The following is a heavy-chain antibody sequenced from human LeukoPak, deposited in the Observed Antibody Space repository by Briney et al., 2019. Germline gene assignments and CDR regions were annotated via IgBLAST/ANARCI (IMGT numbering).Heavy chain of an antibody. V-gene: IGHV4-59*01. D-gene: IGHD6-19*01. CDR3: ARVREYSSGWRGTQGAIQFDY. CDR2: SYYSGST. Sequence: PSETLSLTCTVSGGSISSYYWSWIRQPPGKGLEWIGYSYYSGSTNYNPSLKSRVTISVDTSKNQFSLKLSSVTAADTAVYYCARVREYSSGWRGTQGAIQFDYWGQGTLVTVSS. J-gene: IGHJ4*02. CDR1: GGSISSYY.